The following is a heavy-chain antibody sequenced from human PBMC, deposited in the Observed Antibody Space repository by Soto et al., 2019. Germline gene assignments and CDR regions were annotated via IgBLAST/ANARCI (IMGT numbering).Heavy chain of an antibody. V-gene: IGHV4-59*01. D-gene: IGHD4-17*01. CDR1: GGSISSYY. CDR2: IYYSGST. Sequence: PSETLSLTCTVSGGSISSYYWSWIRQPPGKGQEWIGYIYYSGSTNYNPSLKSRVTISVDTSKNQFSLKLSSVTAADTAVYFCARDRPSDTYGDEYYYGMDVWGQGTTVTVSS. CDR3: ARDRPSDTYGDEYYYGMDV. J-gene: IGHJ6*02.